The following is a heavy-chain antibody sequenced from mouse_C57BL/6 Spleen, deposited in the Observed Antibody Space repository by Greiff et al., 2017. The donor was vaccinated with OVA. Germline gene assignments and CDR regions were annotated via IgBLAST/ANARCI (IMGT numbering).Heavy chain of an antibody. CDR1: GYTFTSYG. CDR2: IYPRSGNT. CDR3: AREGYGNSFAY. Sequence: QVQLKESGAELARPGASVKLSCKASGYTFTSYGISWVKQRTGQGLEWIGEIYPRSGNTYYNEKFKGKATLTADKSSSTAYMELRSLTSEDSAVYFCAREGYGNSFAYWGQGTLVTVSA. J-gene: IGHJ3*01. V-gene: IGHV1-81*01. D-gene: IGHD2-1*01.